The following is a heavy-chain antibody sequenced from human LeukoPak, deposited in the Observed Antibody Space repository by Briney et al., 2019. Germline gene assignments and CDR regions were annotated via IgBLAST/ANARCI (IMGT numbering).Heavy chain of an antibody. CDR2: ISYDGSNK. CDR3: ARDQLAYSGYDTLFDY. CDR1: GFTFNSYA. D-gene: IGHD5-12*01. J-gene: IGHJ4*02. V-gene: IGHV3-30*04. Sequence: GGSLRLSCAASGFTFNSYAIHWVRQAPGKGLEWVAVISYDGSNKYYADSVKGRFTISRDNSKNTLYLQLNSLRPEDTAVYYCARDQLAYSGYDTLFDYWGQGTLVTVST.